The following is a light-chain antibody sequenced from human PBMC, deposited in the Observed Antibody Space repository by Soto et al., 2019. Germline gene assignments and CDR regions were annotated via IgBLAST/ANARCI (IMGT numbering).Light chain of an antibody. CDR1: QSVRGTF. V-gene: IGKV3-20*01. CDR3: QQYGSSPET. J-gene: IGKJ1*01. CDR2: GAS. Sequence: LTPSRATPSLVPGDRAPLSSGASQSVRGTFLAWYQQKAGQAPRLLIYGASSRATGIPDRFRGSGSGTDFTLTISRLAPEDFAVYYCQQYGSSPETFGHGVVVDIK.